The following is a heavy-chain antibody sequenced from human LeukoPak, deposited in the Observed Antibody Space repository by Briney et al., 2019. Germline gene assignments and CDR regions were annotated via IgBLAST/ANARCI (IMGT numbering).Heavy chain of an antibody. V-gene: IGHV3-21*01. Sequence: KPGGSLRLSCAASGFTFSSYSMNWVRQAPGKGLEWVSSISSSSSYIYYADSVKGRFTISRDNAKNSLYLQMNSLRAEDTAVYYCAPGLGGDSSGYYPDAFDIWGQGTMVTVSS. CDR2: ISSSSSYI. CDR3: APGLGGDSSGYYPDAFDI. J-gene: IGHJ3*02. CDR1: GFTFSSYS. D-gene: IGHD3-22*01.